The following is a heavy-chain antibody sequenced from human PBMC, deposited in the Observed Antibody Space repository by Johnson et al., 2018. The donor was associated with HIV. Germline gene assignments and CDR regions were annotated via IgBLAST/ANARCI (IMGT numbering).Heavy chain of an antibody. CDR1: GFTFSSYD. J-gene: IGHJ3*02. V-gene: IGHV3-13*01. D-gene: IGHD4-17*01. Sequence: EVQLVESGGDLVQPGGSLRLSCAASGFTFSSYDMHWVRQVRGKGLEWVSGIGTIADTYYSDSVKGRFTISRENAKNSLYLQMNSLRAEDTAMYYCARVGNGDYGWSFDIWGQGTTVTITS. CDR2: IGTIADT. CDR3: ARVGNGDYGWSFDI.